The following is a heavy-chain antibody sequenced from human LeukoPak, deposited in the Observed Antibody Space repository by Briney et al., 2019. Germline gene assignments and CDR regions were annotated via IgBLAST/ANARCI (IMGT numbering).Heavy chain of an antibody. Sequence: GRSLRLSCTASGFTFGDYAMNWVRQAPGKGLVWVSRVNSDGSTTNYADSVKGRFTISRDNAENTLYMRMNSLRPEDTAVYYCARGYYSSSRFDSWGQGTLVTVSS. CDR2: VNSDGSTT. V-gene: IGHV3-74*01. CDR1: GFTFGDYA. CDR3: ARGYYSSSRFDS. D-gene: IGHD6-13*01. J-gene: IGHJ4*02.